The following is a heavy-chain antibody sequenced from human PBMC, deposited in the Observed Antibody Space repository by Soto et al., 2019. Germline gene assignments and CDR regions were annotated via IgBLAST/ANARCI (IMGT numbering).Heavy chain of an antibody. V-gene: IGHV3-33*08. CDR3: ARDPRAITIGVVTLDY. CDR2: IWYDGSNK. D-gene: IGHD3-16*01. CDR1: GFSFSSYG. Sequence: SLRLSCAASGFSFSSYGMHWVRQAPGKGLEWVAVIWYDGSNKYYADSVKGRFTISRDNSKNTLYLQMNSLRAEDTAVYYCARDPRAITIGVVTLDYWGQGTLVTVSS. J-gene: IGHJ4*02.